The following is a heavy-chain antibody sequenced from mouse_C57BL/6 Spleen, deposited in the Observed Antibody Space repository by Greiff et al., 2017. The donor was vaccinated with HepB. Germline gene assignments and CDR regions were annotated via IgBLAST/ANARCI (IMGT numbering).Heavy chain of an antibody. CDR1: GYTFTSYD. D-gene: IGHD1-1*01. Sequence: VQLQQSGPELVKPGASVKLSCKASGYTFTSYDINWVQQSPGQGLEWIGWIYPRDGSTKYNEKFKGKATLTVDTSSSTVYMELHILTSEDSAVYFCARRNYYSSSWYFDVWGTGTTVTVSS. V-gene: IGHV1-85*01. CDR3: ARRNYYSSSWYFDV. CDR2: IYPRDGST. J-gene: IGHJ1*03.